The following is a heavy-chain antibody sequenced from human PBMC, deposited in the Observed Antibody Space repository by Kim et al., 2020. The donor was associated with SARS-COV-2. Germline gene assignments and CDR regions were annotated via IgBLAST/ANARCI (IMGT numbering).Heavy chain of an antibody. J-gene: IGHJ4*02. Sequence: VKGRFTTSRDTAKNTLYLQMNSLRAEDTAVYYCAKGKYYYDSSGYPPPDYWGQGTLVTVSS. CDR3: AKGKYYYDSSGYPPPDY. V-gene: IGHV3-23*01. D-gene: IGHD3-22*01.